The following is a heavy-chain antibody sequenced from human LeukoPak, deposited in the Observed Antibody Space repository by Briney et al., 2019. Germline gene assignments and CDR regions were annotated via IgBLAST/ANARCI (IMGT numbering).Heavy chain of an antibody. CDR3: ARGSYGSGSYYVVDFDY. J-gene: IGHJ4*02. CDR1: GDSIKNYY. D-gene: IGHD3-10*01. CDR2: IYHSGNT. V-gene: IGHV4-59*01. Sequence: PSETLSLTCTVPGDSIKNYYWSWIRQSPGKGLEWIGYIYHSGNTNYNPSLKSRLTMSIDTSKNQFSLNLNSVTAADTAVYYCARGSYGSGSYYVVDFDYWGQGTLVTVSS.